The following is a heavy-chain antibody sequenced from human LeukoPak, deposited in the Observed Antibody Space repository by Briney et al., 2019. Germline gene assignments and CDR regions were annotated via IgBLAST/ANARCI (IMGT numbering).Heavy chain of an antibody. V-gene: IGHV4-34*01. D-gene: IGHD5-18*01. Sequence: SETLCLTCAVYGGSFSGYYGSWIRQPPGKGLEWIGEIYHSGSTNYNTSLKSRVTISVDASKNQIPRMVSSVTAADTAVYFCGRGRRGSSHGIYFEYWGQGPLVTVSS. CDR3: GRGRRGSSHGIYFEY. CDR1: GGSFSGYY. J-gene: IGHJ4*02. CDR2: IYHSGST.